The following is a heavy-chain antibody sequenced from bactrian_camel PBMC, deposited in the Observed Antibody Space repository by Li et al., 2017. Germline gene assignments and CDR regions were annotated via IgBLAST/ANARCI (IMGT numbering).Heavy chain of an antibody. CDR3: KRGWKCIGAECDDD. J-gene: IGHJ4*01. Sequence: VQLVESGGGSVRAGTSLTLTCVTSGYTDDGHCMGWFRQVPGKRREKVALIGSGRATHYSQSVKGRFTISQDATNTVHLQMNNLKTEDTGLYRCKRGWKCIGAECDDDLGQGTQVTVS. CDR1: GYTDDGHC. V-gene: IGHV3S53*01. CDR2: IGSGRAT. D-gene: IGHD1*01.